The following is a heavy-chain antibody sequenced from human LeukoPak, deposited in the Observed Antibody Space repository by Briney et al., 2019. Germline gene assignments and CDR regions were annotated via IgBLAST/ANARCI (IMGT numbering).Heavy chain of an antibody. CDR1: GVTFSSYW. Sequence: GGSLRLSCAASGVTFSSYWMSWVRQAPGKGLECVANIKQDGSEKYYVDSVKGRFTISRDNAKSSLYLQMNSLRAEDTAVYYCATSRTFDYWGQGTLVTVSS. J-gene: IGHJ4*02. CDR2: IKQDGSEK. V-gene: IGHV3-7*01. CDR3: ATSRTFDY.